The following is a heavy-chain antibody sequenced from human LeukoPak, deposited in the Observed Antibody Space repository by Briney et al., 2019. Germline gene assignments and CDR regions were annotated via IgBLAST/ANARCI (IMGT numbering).Heavy chain of an antibody. CDR2: ITSSGEST. CDR1: EFSFSIYA. V-gene: IGHV3-23*01. J-gene: IGHJ5*02. CDR3: ARDRPNYYGSNGHYYQRNGDH. D-gene: IGHD3-22*01. Sequence: GGSLRLSCAASEFSFSIYAMSWVRQAPGKGLEWVSSITSSGESTYYAGSVKGRFTISRDNSKKTVYLQMNSLRAEDTAVYYCARDRPNYYGSNGHYYQRNGDHWGQGTLVTVSS.